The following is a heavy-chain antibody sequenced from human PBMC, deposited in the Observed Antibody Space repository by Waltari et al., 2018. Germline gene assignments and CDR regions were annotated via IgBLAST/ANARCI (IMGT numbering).Heavy chain of an antibody. Sequence: IRQPPGKGLEWIGNIYDSGSTNYNPSLKSRVTISLDTSKNQFSLKLSSATAADTAVYYCARDSVSSTFGYWGPGTLVTVSS. CDR2: IYDSGST. J-gene: IGHJ4*02. D-gene: IGHD1-26*01. CDR3: ARDSVSSTFGY. V-gene: IGHV4-59*01.